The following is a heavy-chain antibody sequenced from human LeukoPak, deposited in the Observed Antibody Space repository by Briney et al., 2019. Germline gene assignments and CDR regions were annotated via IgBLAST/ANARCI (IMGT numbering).Heavy chain of an antibody. Sequence: PGGSLRLSCEASGFTFTNAWMHWVRQAPGKGLVWVSIIKSDGSTIYADSVKGRFTISRDNAKSTVYLQMNSLRAEDTAVYYCARDYYYSVDYWGQGTLVTVSS. CDR1: GFTFTNAW. CDR2: IKSDGST. D-gene: IGHD3-22*01. J-gene: IGHJ4*02. CDR3: ARDYYYSVDY. V-gene: IGHV3-74*01.